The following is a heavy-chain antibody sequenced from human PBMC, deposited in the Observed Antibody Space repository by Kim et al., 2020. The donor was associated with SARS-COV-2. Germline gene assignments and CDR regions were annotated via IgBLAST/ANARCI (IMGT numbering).Heavy chain of an antibody. V-gene: IGHV1-18*01. D-gene: IGHD3-3*01. J-gene: IGHJ4*02. CDR3: ARVVRLEWVDY. CDR2: T. Sequence: TQQAPKIQGRVTMTTDTSTSTAYMELRSLRSDDTAVYYCARVVRLEWVDYWGQGTLVTVSS.